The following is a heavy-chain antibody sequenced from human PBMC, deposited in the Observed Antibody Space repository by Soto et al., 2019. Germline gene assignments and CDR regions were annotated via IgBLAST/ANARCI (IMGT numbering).Heavy chain of an antibody. CDR2: IWYDGSNK. V-gene: IGHV3-33*01. D-gene: IGHD3-22*01. CDR1: GFTFSSYG. CDR3: ARDTVYDSSGYTHFDY. Sequence: ESGGGVVQPGRSLRLSCAASGFTFSSYGMHWVRQAPGKGLEWVAVIWYDGSNKYYADSVKGRFTISRDNSKNTLYLQMNSLRAEDTAVYYCARDTVYDSSGYTHFDYWGQGTLVTVSS. J-gene: IGHJ4*02.